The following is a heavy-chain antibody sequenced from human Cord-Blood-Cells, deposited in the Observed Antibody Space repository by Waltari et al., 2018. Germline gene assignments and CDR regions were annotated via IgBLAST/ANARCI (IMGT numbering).Heavy chain of an antibody. Sequence: QLQLQESGPGLVQPSETLSLTCTVSGGSISSSSYYWGCIRQRPGKGLEWIGSIYCSGSTYYNPSLKSRVTISVDTSKNQFSLKLSSVTAADTAVYYCARHRDIVVVPAAFDYWGQGTLVTVSS. CDR2: IYCSGST. J-gene: IGHJ4*02. CDR3: ARHRDIVVVPAAFDY. D-gene: IGHD2-2*01. CDR1: GGSISSSSYY. V-gene: IGHV4-39*01.